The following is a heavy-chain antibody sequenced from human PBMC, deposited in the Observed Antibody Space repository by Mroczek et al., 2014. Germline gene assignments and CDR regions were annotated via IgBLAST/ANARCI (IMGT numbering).Heavy chain of an antibody. J-gene: IGHJ6*02. CDR3: DKSVGYYDSSGYFHYYYGMDV. CDR1: GFTFDDYA. D-gene: IGHD3-22*01. V-gene: IGHV3-9*01. Sequence: VQLVESGGGLVQPGRSLRLSCAASGFTFDDYAMHWVRQAPGKGLEWVSGISWNSGSIGYADSVKGRFTISRDNAKNSLYLQMNSLRAEDTALYYCDKSVGYYDSSGYFHYYYGMDVWGQGTTVT. CDR2: ISWNSGSI.